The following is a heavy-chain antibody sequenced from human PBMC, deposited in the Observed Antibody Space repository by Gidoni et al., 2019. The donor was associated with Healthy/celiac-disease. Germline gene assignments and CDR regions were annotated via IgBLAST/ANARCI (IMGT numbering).Heavy chain of an antibody. CDR1: GGSISSYY. CDR2: IYYSGST. J-gene: IGHJ3*02. D-gene: IGHD7-27*01. V-gene: IGHV4-59*01. Sequence: QVQLQESGPGLVKPSETLSLTCTVTGGSISSYYCSWIRQPPGKGLEWIGYIYYSGSTNYNPSLKRRVTISVDTSKNQFSLKLSSVTAADTAVYYCARTWGNAGLDAFDIWGQGTMVTVSS. CDR3: ARTWGNAGLDAFDI.